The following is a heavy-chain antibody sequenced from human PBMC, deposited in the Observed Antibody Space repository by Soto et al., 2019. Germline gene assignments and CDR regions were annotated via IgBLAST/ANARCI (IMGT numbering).Heavy chain of an antibody. Sequence: EVQLVESGGGLVKPGGSLRLSCAASGFTFSSYSMNWVRQAPGKGLEWVSSISSSSSYIYYADSVKGRFTISRDNAKNSLYLQMNSLRAEDTAVYYCARDFLDTGMVWNWFDPWGQGTLVTVSS. CDR3: ARDFLDTGMVWNWFDP. CDR1: GFTFSSYS. D-gene: IGHD5-18*01. J-gene: IGHJ5*02. CDR2: ISSSSSYI. V-gene: IGHV3-21*01.